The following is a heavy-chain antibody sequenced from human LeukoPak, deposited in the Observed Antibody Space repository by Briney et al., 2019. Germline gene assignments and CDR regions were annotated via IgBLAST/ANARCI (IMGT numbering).Heavy chain of an antibody. D-gene: IGHD2-2*01. Sequence: GGSLRLSCAASGLSFSDYTMNWVRQAPGKGLEWVSLISRNGGATKYADSVRGRFTISRDNAKNTLYLQMNSLRAEATAVYYCPRVMGRYCSSTSCYVDYWGQGTLVTVSS. CDR1: GLSFSDYT. J-gene: IGHJ4*02. V-gene: IGHV3-48*01. CDR3: PRVMGRYCSSTSCYVDY. CDR2: ISRNGGAT.